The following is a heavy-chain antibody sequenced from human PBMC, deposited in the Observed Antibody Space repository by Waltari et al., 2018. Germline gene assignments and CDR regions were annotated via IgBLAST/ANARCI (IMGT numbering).Heavy chain of an antibody. CDR2: INHSGST. Sequence: QVQLQQWGAGLLKPSETLSPTCAVYGGSFSGYYWSWIRQPPGKGLEWIGEINHSGSTNYNPTLKTRVTISLDKSKNQFSQKLRSVTAADTAVYYCARGMVRGVITYGYWGQGTLVTVSS. D-gene: IGHD3-10*01. V-gene: IGHV4-34*01. CDR1: GGSFSGYY. J-gene: IGHJ4*02. CDR3: ARGMVRGVITYGY.